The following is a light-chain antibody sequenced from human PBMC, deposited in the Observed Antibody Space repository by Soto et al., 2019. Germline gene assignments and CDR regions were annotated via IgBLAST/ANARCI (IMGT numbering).Light chain of an antibody. CDR2: RAS. V-gene: IGKV1-5*03. CDR1: QSISTW. J-gene: IGKJ3*01. Sequence: DIQMTQSPSTLSASVGDRVTITCRASQSISTWLAWFQQKPGKAPKLLVYRASSLESGVPSRFSGSGSGTEFTLTISSLQPDDFATYYCQHYNSYSGTFGHGTKVDIK. CDR3: QHYNSYSGT.